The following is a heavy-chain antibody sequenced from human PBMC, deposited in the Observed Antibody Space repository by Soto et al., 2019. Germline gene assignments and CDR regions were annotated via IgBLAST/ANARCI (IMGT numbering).Heavy chain of an antibody. V-gene: IGHV1-69*01. CDR1: GGTFSSYA. D-gene: IGHD2-2*01. CDR3: VIGVRVPAARDDSFDI. CDR2: IIPIFGTA. J-gene: IGHJ3*02. Sequence: QVQLVQSGAEVKKPGSSVKVSCTASGGTFSSYAISWVRQAPGQGLEWMGGIIPIFGTANYAQKFQGRVTVTADESTSTAYMELSSLRSDVKALHYCVIGVRVPAARDDSFDIWGQGTMVTVSS.